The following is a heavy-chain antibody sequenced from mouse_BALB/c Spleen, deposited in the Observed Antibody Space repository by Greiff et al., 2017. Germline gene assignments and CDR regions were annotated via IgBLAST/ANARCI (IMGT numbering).Heavy chain of an antibody. CDR2: IDPFNGGT. Sequence: VQLQQSGPELMKPGASVKISCKASGYSFTSYYMHWVKQSHGKSLEWIGYIDPFNGGTSYNQKFKGKATLTVDKSSSTAYMHLSSLTSEDSAVYYCARRDSSGYPFAYWGQGTLVTVSA. CDR3: ARRDSSGYPFAY. D-gene: IGHD3-2*01. CDR1: GYSFTSYY. J-gene: IGHJ3*01. V-gene: IGHV1S135*01.